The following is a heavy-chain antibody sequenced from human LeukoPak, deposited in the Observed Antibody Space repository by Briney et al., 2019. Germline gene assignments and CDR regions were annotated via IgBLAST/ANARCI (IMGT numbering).Heavy chain of an antibody. V-gene: IGHV3-30*18. CDR3: AKGVSTTVTTGFDY. D-gene: IGHD4-17*01. CDR1: GFTFSSYG. Sequence: GSLRLSCAASGFTFSSYGMHWVRQAPGKGLEWVAVISYDGSNKYYADSVKGRFTISRDNSKNTLYLQMNSLRAEDTAVYYCAKGVSTTVTTGFDYWGQGTLVTVSS. J-gene: IGHJ4*02. CDR2: ISYDGSNK.